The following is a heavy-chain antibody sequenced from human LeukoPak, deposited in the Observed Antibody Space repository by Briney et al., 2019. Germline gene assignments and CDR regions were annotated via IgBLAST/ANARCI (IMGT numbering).Heavy chain of an antibody. CDR1: GFTFSNYW. D-gene: IGHD2-2*03. CDR3: ARIGYRSSSFDY. J-gene: IGHJ4*02. Sequence: GGSLRLSYAASGFTFSNYWMSWVRQAPGKGLEWVANIKQDGSEKDYVDFMKGRFTISRDNGKNSVYLHVNSLRAEDTAVYHCARIGYRSSSFDYWGQGTLVTVSS. V-gene: IGHV3-7*01. CDR2: IKQDGSEK.